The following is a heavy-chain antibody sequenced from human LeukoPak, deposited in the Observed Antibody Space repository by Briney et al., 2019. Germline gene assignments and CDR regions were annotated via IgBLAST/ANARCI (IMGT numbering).Heavy chain of an antibody. Sequence: SETLSLTCAVYGYSLTNHYWICIRQPPGKGLEWIGEIMHTGSTNYNPSLKSRVTISVDTSKNQFFLNLTSVTAADTAVYYCARGPAAVHPWGQGTLVTDSS. V-gene: IGHV4-34*12. CDR2: IMHTGST. J-gene: IGHJ5*02. D-gene: IGHD6-13*01. CDR1: GYSLTNHY. CDR3: ARGPAAVHP.